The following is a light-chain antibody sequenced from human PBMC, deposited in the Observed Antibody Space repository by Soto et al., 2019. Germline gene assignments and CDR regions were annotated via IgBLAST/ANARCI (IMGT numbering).Light chain of an antibody. CDR3: KQYNNWPPGT. V-gene: IGKV3-15*01. J-gene: IGKJ4*01. Sequence: EIVMPQSPDTLSVAPGERATLSCRASQSVSSNLAWYQQKPGQAPRLLIYGASTMATGIPARFSGSGSGTEFTLNISSLQSEDFAVYYCKQYNNWPPGTFGGGTKVEIK. CDR1: QSVSSN. CDR2: GAS.